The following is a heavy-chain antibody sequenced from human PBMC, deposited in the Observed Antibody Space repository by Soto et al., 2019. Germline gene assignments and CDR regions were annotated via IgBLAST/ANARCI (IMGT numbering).Heavy chain of an antibody. CDR1: GGSISSYY. Sequence: SETLSLTCTVSGGSISSYYWSWIRQPPGKGLEWIGYIYYSGSTNYNPSLKSRVTISVDTSKNQFSLKLSSVTAADTAVYYCARHGALSPLGAFDIWGQGTMVTVSS. V-gene: IGHV4-59*08. D-gene: IGHD7-27*01. J-gene: IGHJ3*02. CDR2: IYYSGST. CDR3: ARHGALSPLGAFDI.